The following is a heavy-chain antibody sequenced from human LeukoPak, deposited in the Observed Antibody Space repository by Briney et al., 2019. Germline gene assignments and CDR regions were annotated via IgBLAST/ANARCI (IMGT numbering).Heavy chain of an antibody. CDR3: ARDVWFGELSEGFDY. D-gene: IGHD3-10*01. J-gene: IGHJ4*02. CDR2: INPNSGGT. Sequence: GASVKVSCKASGYTFTGYYMHWVRQAPGQGLEWMGWINPNSGGTNYAQKFQGRVTMTRDTSISTAYMELSRLRSDDTAVYYCARDVWFGELSEGFDYWGQGTLVTVSS. V-gene: IGHV1-2*02. CDR1: GYTFTGYY.